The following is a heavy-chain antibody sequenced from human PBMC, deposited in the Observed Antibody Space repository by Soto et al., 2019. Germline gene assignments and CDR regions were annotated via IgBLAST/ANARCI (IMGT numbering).Heavy chain of an antibody. J-gene: IGHJ6*02. CDR2: ISYEGSNT. Sequence: GGCLRLSCVASGFTFDTYGIHCLRQAPGKGLQWVALISYEGSNTYYADSVRGRFTISRDNSKNTLYLQISALRPEDTGVYYCARVTPGNNLYYFSGLDVWGQGTSVTVSS. CDR3: ARVTPGNNLYYFSGLDV. CDR1: GFTFDTYG. D-gene: IGHD1-1*01. V-gene: IGHV3-30-3*01.